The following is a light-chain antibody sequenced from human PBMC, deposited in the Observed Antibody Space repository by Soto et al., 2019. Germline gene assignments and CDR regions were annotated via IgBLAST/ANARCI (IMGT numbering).Light chain of an antibody. V-gene: IGLV6-57*02. Sequence: NFMLTQPHSVSASPGKTVTISCTGSGGSIATNYVQWHQQRPGSAPTTVIYEDDKRPSGVPDRFSGSIDRSSNSAPLIISGLKTEDEADSYCQSHDSTNVVFGRGTKLTVL. CDR1: GGSIATNY. CDR3: QSHDSTNVV. CDR2: EDD. J-gene: IGLJ2*01.